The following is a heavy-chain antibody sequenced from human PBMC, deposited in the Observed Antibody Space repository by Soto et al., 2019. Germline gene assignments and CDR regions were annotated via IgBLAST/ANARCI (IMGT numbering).Heavy chain of an antibody. V-gene: IGHV1-2*02. J-gene: IGHJ4*02. Sequence: SVKVSCKASGYIFTGNYMHWVRQAPGQGLEYMGWINPNNGATNYAQNFQGRVTMTWDTSISTAYMEVRRLRSDDTAVYYCASNYTDSSGYFDHWGQGSLVTVSS. CDR2: INPNNGAT. CDR1: GYIFTGNY. CDR3: ASNYTDSSGYFDH. D-gene: IGHD3-22*01.